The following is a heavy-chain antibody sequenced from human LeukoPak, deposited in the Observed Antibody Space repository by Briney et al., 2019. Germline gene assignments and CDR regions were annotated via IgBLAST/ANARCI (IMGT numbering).Heavy chain of an antibody. CDR2: ISYDGSNK. J-gene: IGHJ4*02. V-gene: IGHV3-30*18. Sequence: PGGSLRLSCAASGFTFSSYGMHWVRQAPGKGLEWVAVISYDGSNKYYADSVKGRFTISRDNSKNTLYLQMNSLRAEDTAVYYCAKDLGSFGLDGLDYWGQGTLVTVSS. CDR3: AKDLGSFGLDGLDY. CDR1: GFTFSSYG. D-gene: IGHD1-26*01.